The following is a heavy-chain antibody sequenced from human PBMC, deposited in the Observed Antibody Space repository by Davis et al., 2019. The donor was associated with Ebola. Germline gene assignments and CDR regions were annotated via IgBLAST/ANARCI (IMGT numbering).Heavy chain of an antibody. CDR1: GFTFSSYG. J-gene: IGHJ6*04. CDR2: IWYDGSNK. D-gene: IGHD2-2*01. CDR3: VPKGSSVTCGKYGMDV. Sequence: GESLKISCAASGFTFSSYGMHWVRQAPGKGLEWVAVIWYDGSNKYYADSVKGRFYISRDNSKNTLYVQMSSLRAEDTAVYYCVPKGSSVTCGKYGMDVWGKGTTVTVSS. V-gene: IGHV3-33*01.